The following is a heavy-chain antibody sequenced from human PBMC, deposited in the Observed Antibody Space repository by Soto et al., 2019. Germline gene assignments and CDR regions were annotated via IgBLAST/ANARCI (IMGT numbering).Heavy chain of an antibody. CDR3: TRVAAWDYYGMDV. CDR1: GTTPSNHS. CDR2: RNDDGSST. Sequence: GGPLSLSCGDSGTTPSNHSRHWVRRAPGKGLGLVSHRNDDGSSTSYADSVKGRFTIPRDNAKNTLYLQMNSLRAEDTAIYYCTRVAAWDYYGMDVWGQATTVTVSS. V-gene: IGHV3-74*01. D-gene: IGHD3-16*01. J-gene: IGHJ6*02.